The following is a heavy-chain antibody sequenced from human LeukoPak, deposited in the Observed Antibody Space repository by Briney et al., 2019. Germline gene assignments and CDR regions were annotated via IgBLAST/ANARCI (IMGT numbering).Heavy chain of an antibody. Sequence: GSLRLSCAASGFTFSSYEMDWVRRAPGKGLGWVSYIGSSGGSRYYADSVKGRFTSSRDNAKNSLYLQMNSLRVEDTAVYYCAREDGDAFDIWGQGTVVSVSS. V-gene: IGHV3-48*03. CDR1: GFTFSSYE. J-gene: IGHJ3*02. CDR2: IGSSGGSR. D-gene: IGHD5-24*01. CDR3: AREDGDAFDI.